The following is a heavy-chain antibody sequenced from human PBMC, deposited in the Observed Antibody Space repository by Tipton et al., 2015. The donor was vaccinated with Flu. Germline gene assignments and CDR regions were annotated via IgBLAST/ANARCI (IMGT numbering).Heavy chain of an antibody. CDR1: GFTFRSYS. J-gene: IGHJ4*02. V-gene: IGHV3-48*04. CDR2: ISSSGSTI. D-gene: IGHD1-14*01. CDR3: ARGGILSGSGDY. Sequence: SLRLSCAASGFTFRSYSMNWVRQAPGRGLEWISYISSSGSTIYYTDSVQGRFTISRDNAKNSLYLEMNSLRAEDTAMYYCARGGILSGSGDYWGQGTLVTVSS.